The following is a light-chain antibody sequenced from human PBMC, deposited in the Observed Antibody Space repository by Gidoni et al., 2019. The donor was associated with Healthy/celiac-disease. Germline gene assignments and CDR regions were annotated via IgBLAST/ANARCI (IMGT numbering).Light chain of an antibody. CDR2: DAS. V-gene: IGKV3-11*01. J-gene: IGKJ3*01. CDR3: QQRSNWPPIFT. Sequence: EIVLTQSPPTLSLSPGERATLSCRASQSVSSYLAWYQQKPGQAPRLLIYDASHRATGIPARYSGSGSGTDFTLTISSREPEDVAVYYCQQRSNWPPIFTFGPGTKVDIK. CDR1: QSVSSY.